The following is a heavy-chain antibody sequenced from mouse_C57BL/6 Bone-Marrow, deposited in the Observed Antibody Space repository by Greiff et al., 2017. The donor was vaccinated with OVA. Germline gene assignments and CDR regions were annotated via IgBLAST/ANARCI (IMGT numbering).Heavy chain of an antibody. CDR2: INPSTGGT. V-gene: IGHV1-42*01. D-gene: IGHD1-1*01. Sequence: VQLKQSGPELVKPGASVKISCKASGYSFTGYYMNWVKQSPEKSLEWIGEINPSTGGTTYNQKFKAKATLTVDKSSSTAYMQLKSLTSEDSAVYYCARGLGTTVVARDYWGQGTTLTVSS. CDR3: ARGLGTTVVARDY. J-gene: IGHJ2*01. CDR1: GYSFTGYY.